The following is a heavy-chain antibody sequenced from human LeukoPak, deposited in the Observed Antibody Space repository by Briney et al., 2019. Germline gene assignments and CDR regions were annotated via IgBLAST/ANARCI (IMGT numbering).Heavy chain of an antibody. D-gene: IGHD5-18*01. J-gene: IGHJ4*02. CDR1: GYTFTSYD. CDR3: ARLIGAYTSGWGFDY. CDR2: MNPNSGNA. V-gene: IGHV1-8*01. Sequence: ASVKVSCKASGYTFTSYDINWVRQATGQGLEWMGWMNPNSGNAGYAQKFRGRVTMTRNTSISTAYMELSSLRSEDTAVYYCARLIGAYTSGWGFDYWGQGTLVTVSS.